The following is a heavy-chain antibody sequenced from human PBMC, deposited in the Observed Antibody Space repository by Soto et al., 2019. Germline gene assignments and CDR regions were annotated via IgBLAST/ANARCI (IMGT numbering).Heavy chain of an antibody. CDR1: GGSISSGGYY. Sequence: QVQLQESGPGLVKPSQTLSLTCTVSGGSISSGGYYWSWIRQHPGKGLEWIGYIYYSGSTYYNPSLKSRVTISVDTSKNQFSLKLSAVTAADTAVYYCARDHYDSSGYYIDWYFDLWGRGTLVTVSS. CDR3: ARDHYDSSGYYIDWYFDL. J-gene: IGHJ2*01. D-gene: IGHD3-22*01. V-gene: IGHV4-31*03. CDR2: IYYSGST.